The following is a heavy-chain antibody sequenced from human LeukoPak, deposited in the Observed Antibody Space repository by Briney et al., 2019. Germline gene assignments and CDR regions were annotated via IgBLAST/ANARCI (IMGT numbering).Heavy chain of an antibody. CDR2: ISADSGNT. Sequence: ASVKVSFKASGYNFFIFGMSWVRQAPGQGLEWMGWISADSGNTNYAQKLQGRVTMTTDTSTSTAYLELASLRSDDTAVYYCARVGVVVPAAWFDLWGQGTLVTVSS. CDR3: ARVGVVVPAAWFDL. J-gene: IGHJ5*02. D-gene: IGHD2-2*01. CDR1: GYNFFIFG. V-gene: IGHV1-18*01.